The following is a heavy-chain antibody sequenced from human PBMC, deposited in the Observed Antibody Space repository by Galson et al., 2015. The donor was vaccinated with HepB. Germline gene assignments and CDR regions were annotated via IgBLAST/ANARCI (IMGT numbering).Heavy chain of an antibody. CDR2: ISRGGDTS. CDR3: VRGTTAPDY. Sequence: SLRLSCAACGFTFTSYGMSSVRQAPGKGLECVSAISRGGDTSDYADSVKGRFTVSRDSSTNTLYPQMNGLRADDTAIYYCVRGTTAPDYWGQGTLVTVSS. J-gene: IGHJ4*02. V-gene: IGHV3-23*01. D-gene: IGHD2/OR15-2a*01. CDR1: GFTFTSYG.